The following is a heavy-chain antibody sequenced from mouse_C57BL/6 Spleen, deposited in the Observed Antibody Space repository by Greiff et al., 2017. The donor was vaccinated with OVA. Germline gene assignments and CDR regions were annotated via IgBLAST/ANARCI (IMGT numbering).Heavy chain of an antibody. CDR2: IYPGSGNT. V-gene: IGHV1-76*01. Sequence: QVQLQQSGAELVRPGASVKLSCKASGYTFTDYYINWVKQRPGQGLEWIARIYPGSGNTYYNEKFKGKATLTAEKSSSTAYMQLSSLTSEDSAVYFCASGTAQAWNYFDYWGQGTTLTVSS. CDR1: GYTFTDYY. D-gene: IGHD3-2*02. J-gene: IGHJ2*01. CDR3: ASGTAQAWNYFDY.